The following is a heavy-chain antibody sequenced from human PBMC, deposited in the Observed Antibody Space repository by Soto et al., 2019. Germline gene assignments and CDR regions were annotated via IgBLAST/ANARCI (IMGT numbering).Heavy chain of an antibody. V-gene: IGHV4-59*01. CDR3: ATVHGPGSLYSYMDV. J-gene: IGHJ6*03. D-gene: IGHD1-26*01. Sequence: TLPHTCYVTVGSISRYYWSWNRQAPGKGPERIVYIYDSGSPNSNPSLKSRVTISVDTSKNQFSLKLSSVTAADTAVYYCATVHGPGSLYSYMDVWGKGTTVTVSS. CDR1: VGSISRYY. CDR2: IYDSGSP.